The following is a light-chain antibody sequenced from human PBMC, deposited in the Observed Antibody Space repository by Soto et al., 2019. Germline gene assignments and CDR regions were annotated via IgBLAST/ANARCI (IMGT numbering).Light chain of an antibody. CDR1: SSDVGGYNY. Sequence: QSALTQPRSVSGSPGQSVTISCTGTSSDVGGYNYVSWYQQHPGKAPKFMIYDVSKRPSGVPDRFSGSKSGNTASLTISGRQAEDEADYYCCSYAGSYTYVFGTGTKLTVL. V-gene: IGLV2-11*01. CDR3: CSYAGSYTYV. CDR2: DVS. J-gene: IGLJ1*01.